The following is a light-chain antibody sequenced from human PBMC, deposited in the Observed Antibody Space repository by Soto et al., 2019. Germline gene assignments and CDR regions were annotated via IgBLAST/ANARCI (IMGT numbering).Light chain of an antibody. Sequence: EIVMTQSPATLSVSPGESATLSCRASQSVSSDLAWYQQKPGQAPRLLIYGASTRATGIPARFSGSGSVTEFTLTISSLQSEDFAVYYCQQYNNWPLTFGGGTKVEIK. CDR1: QSVSSD. J-gene: IGKJ4*01. CDR2: GAS. CDR3: QQYNNWPLT. V-gene: IGKV3-15*01.